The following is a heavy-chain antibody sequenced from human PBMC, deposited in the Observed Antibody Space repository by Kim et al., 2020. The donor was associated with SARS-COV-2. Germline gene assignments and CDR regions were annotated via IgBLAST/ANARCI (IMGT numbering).Heavy chain of an antibody. J-gene: IGHJ4*01. CDR2: ISFNIPDT. CDR1: GFTFSDKA. D-gene: IGHD3-10*01. CDR3: ATDLLYVSWRGYFDS. V-gene: IGHV3-23*01. Sequence: WGSLRLSCVASGFTFSDKAMSWVRRAPGKGLEWVSGISFNIPDTKYVDSVRGRFTISRDNSKNTLYLQMDSLRVEDTAVYYCATDLLYVSWRGYFDSWG.